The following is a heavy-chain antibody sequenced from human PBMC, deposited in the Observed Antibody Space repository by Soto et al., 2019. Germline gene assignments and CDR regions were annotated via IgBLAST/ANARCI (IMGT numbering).Heavy chain of an antibody. D-gene: IGHD4-17*01. CDR2: ISGSGGST. Sequence: GGSLRLSCAASGFTFSSYAMSWVLQAPGKGLEWVSAISGSGGSTYYADFVKGRFTISRDNSKNTLYLQMNSLRAEDTAVYYCAKLPGYGDYHIMGVNWGQGTLVTVSS. J-gene: IGHJ4*02. V-gene: IGHV3-23*01. CDR3: AKLPGYGDYHIMGVN. CDR1: GFTFSSYA.